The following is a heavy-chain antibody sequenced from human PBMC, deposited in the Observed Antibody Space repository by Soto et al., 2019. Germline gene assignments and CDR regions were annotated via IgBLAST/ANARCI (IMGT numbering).Heavy chain of an antibody. J-gene: IGHJ5*02. D-gene: IGHD3-3*01. V-gene: IGHV4-61*01. CDR2: IYYSGST. Sequence: SETLSLTCTVSGGSISSGSYYWSWIRQPPGKGLEWIGYIYYSGSTNYNPSLKSRVTISVDTSKNQFSLKLSSVTAADTAVYYCARVNTIFGVVINNWFDPWVQGTLVTVSS. CDR1: GGSISSGSYY. CDR3: ARVNTIFGVVINNWFDP.